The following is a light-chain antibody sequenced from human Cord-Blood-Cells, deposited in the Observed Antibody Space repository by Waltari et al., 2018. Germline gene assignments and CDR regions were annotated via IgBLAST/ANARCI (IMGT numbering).Light chain of an antibody. J-gene: IGLJ1*01. CDR3: SSYTSSSTLVV. CDR1: SSDVGGYNY. V-gene: IGLV2-14*01. CDR2: DVS. Sequence: QSALTQPASVSGSPGQSITISCTGTSSDVGGYNYFSWYQPHPGKAPKLMIYDVSNRPSGVSNRFSGSKSGNTASLTISGLQAEDEADYYCSSYTSSSTLVVFGTGTKVTVL.